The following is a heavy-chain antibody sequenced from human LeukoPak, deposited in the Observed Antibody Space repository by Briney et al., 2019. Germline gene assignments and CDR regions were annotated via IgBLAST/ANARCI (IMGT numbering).Heavy chain of an antibody. V-gene: IGHV4-39*01. D-gene: IGHD3-3*01. Sequence: PSETLSLTCTVSGGFLSSGSYYWGWIRQSPGKGLAWIGSIYYSGSTLYNASFESRVTMSVDTSKNQFSLKLSSVTAADTAVYYCASFGVEGITIFGVVPSPSWGQGTLVTVSS. CDR2: IYYSGST. J-gene: IGHJ4*02. CDR3: ASFGVEGITIFGVVPSPS. CDR1: GGFLSSGSYY.